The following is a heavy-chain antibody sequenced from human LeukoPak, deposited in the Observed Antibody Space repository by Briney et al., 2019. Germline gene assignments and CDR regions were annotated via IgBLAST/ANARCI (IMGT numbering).Heavy chain of an antibody. V-gene: IGHV1-2*06. CDR2: INPNSGDT. CDR3: ARDQPITIFGVVYYYYYGMDV. J-gene: IGHJ6*02. D-gene: IGHD3-3*01. Sequence: ASVKVSCKASGYTFTGYHMHWVRQAPGQGLEWMGRINPNSGDTNYAQKFQGRVTMTRDTSISTAYVELSRLRSDDTAVYYCARDQPITIFGVVYYYYYGMDVWGQGTTVVVSS. CDR1: GYTFTGYH.